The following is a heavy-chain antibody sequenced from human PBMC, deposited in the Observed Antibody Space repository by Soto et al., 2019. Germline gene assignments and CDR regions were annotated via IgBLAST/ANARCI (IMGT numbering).Heavy chain of an antibody. Sequence: SETLSLTCTVSGGSISSSSYYWGWIRQPPGKGLEWIGSIYYSGSTYYNPSLKSRVTISVDTSKNQFSLKLSSVTAADTAVYYCARLTTFSGWQGAEYFQHWGQGTLVTVSS. CDR3: ARLTTFSGWQGAEYFQH. D-gene: IGHD6-19*01. CDR1: GGSISSSSYY. CDR2: IYYSGST. J-gene: IGHJ1*01. V-gene: IGHV4-39*01.